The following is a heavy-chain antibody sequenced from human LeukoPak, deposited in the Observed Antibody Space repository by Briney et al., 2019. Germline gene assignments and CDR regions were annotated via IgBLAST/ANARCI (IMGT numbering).Heavy chain of an antibody. V-gene: IGHV4-59*01. CDR1: GGSISSYY. CDR2: IYYSGST. CDR3: ARGVAAAGYVDY. D-gene: IGHD6-13*01. Sequence: SETLSLTCTVSGGSISSYYWSWIRQPPGKGLEWIGYIYYSGSTNYNPSLKSRVTILVDTSKNQFSLKLSSVTAADTAVYYCARGVAAAGYVDYWGQGTLVTVSS. J-gene: IGHJ4*02.